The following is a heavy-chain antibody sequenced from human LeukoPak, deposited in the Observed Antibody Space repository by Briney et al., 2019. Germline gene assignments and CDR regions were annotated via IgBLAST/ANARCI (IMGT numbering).Heavy chain of an antibody. J-gene: IGHJ4*02. Sequence: GGSLRLSCAASGFTFSSYWIHWVRQAPGKGLEWVSGVSGSGGNIHYADSVKGRFTISRDNSKNTLYLQMNSLRAEDTAVYYCAASLPNIVVVPATKGPFGYWGQGALVTVSS. D-gene: IGHD2-2*01. CDR2: VSGSGGNI. CDR1: GFTFSSYW. CDR3: AASLPNIVVVPATKGPFGY. V-gene: IGHV3-23*01.